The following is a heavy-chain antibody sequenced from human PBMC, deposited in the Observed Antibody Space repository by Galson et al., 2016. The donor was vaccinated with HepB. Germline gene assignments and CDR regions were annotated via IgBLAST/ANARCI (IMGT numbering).Heavy chain of an antibody. V-gene: IGHV3-23*01. Sequence: SLRLSCAASGFTFNTYAMGWVRQTPGKGLEWVSGISDGGHYTYFAASVKGRFMLSRDNSKNTVNLLMNSLRVEDTAVYYCARYAVDTALDYWGQGTLVTVSS. CDR3: ARYAVDTALDY. CDR1: GFTFNTYA. D-gene: IGHD5-18*01. J-gene: IGHJ4*02. CDR2: ISDGGHYT.